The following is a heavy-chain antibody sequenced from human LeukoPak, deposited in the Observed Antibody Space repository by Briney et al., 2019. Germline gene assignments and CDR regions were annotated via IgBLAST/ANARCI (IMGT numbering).Heavy chain of an antibody. D-gene: IGHD1-26*01. V-gene: IGHV3-23*01. CDR2: LSGSGIST. J-gene: IGHJ4*02. CDR3: AREQRVGATVYFDY. Sequence: GGSLRLSCAASGFTFSSYAMSWVRQAPGKGLEWVSALSGSGISTYYADSVRGRFTISRDNSKNTLYLQMNSLRAEDTAVYYCAREQRVGATVYFDYWGQGTLVTVSS. CDR1: GFTFSSYA.